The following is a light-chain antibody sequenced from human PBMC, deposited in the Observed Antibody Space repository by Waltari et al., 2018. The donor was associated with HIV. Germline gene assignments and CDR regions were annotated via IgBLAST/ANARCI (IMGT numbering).Light chain of an antibody. J-gene: IGLJ3*02. V-gene: IGLV2-14*01. Sequence: QSPLYQPASVSGSPGPSIPIPCSGVRHTLDFSNFVSWYQLRPGKPPQLIIFGVTRRPSGISSRFSRSTSGGTASLTISDLQIEDEADYFCSSFAGTGTPMFGGGTKLTVL. CDR2: GVT. CDR3: SSFAGTGTPM. CDR1: RHTLDFSNF.